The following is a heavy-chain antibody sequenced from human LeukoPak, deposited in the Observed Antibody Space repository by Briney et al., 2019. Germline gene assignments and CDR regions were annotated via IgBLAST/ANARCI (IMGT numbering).Heavy chain of an antibody. V-gene: IGHV3-11*01. CDR2: ISSSGSTI. CDR3: AREVSARYFDWTEGY. J-gene: IGHJ4*02. Sequence: GGSLRLSCAASGFTFSDYYMSWIRQAPGKGLEWVSYISSSGSTIYYADSVKGRFTISRDNARNTLYLQMNSLRAEDTAVYYCAREVSARYFDWTEGYWGQGTLVTVSS. CDR1: GFTFSDYY. D-gene: IGHD3-9*01.